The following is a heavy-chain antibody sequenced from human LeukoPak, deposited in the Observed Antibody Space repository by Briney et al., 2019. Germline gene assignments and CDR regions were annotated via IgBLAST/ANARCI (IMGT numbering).Heavy chain of an antibody. J-gene: IGHJ4*02. CDR2: ISCSGIGT. Sequence: GGSLRLSCAASGFTFSSYAMTWVRQAPGKGLEWVSTISCSGIGTYYADSVKGRFTIARDNSKNSLFLQMTCLRADDTAVYSCAKAGGHRVLSNWSESGYWGQGTLVTVSS. CDR3: AKAGGHRVLSNWSESGY. V-gene: IGHV3-23*01. D-gene: IGHD1-20*01. CDR1: GFTFSSYA.